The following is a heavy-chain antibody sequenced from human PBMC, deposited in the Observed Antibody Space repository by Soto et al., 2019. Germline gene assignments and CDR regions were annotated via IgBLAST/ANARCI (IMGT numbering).Heavy chain of an antibody. D-gene: IGHD3-9*01. V-gene: IGHV1-3*01. Sequence: GASVKVSCEAPGDTFACRSMRWLRQATGQSLEWMGDINAVSGNTKYSQNFQGRVTITTDEFTSTAYMELSSLRSEDTAVYYCARADYDILTGYYSWGQGTLVTVSS. CDR2: INAVSGNT. CDR3: ARADYDILTGYYS. CDR1: GDTFACRS. J-gene: IGHJ5*02.